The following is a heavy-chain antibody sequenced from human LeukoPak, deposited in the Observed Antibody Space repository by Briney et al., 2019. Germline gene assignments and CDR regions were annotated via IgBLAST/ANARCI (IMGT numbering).Heavy chain of an antibody. J-gene: IGHJ4*02. V-gene: IGHV3-30*02. CDR3: AKGNYYGSGSYNYFDY. D-gene: IGHD3-10*01. Sequence: GGSLRLSCAASGFTFSSYGMHWVRQAPGKGLEWVAFIRYDGSNKYYADSVKGRFTISRDNSKNTLYLQMNSLRAEDTAVYYCAKGNYYGSGSYNYFDYWGQGTLVTVSS. CDR1: GFTFSSYG. CDR2: IRYDGSNK.